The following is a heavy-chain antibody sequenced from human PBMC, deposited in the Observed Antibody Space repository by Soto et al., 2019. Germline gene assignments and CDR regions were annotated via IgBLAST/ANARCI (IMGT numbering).Heavy chain of an antibody. CDR3: ARHSLALRKNNWFDP. Sequence: SETLSLTCTVSGDSIISSDFYWGWVRQPPGKGLEWIGSIFYLGSSYYNPSLKSRVTMSVDTSRNQFSLRLRSVTAADTALYFCARHSLALRKNNWFDPWGQGIMVTVSS. V-gene: IGHV4-39*01. CDR2: IFYLGSS. D-gene: IGHD3-3*02. J-gene: IGHJ5*02. CDR1: GDSIISSDFY.